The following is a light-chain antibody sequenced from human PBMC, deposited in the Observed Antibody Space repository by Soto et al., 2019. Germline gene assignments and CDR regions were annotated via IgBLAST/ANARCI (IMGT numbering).Light chain of an antibody. CDR1: QSVTSN. J-gene: IGKJ1*01. V-gene: IGKV3-15*01. CDR2: GTS. Sequence: EIEMTQSPATLSVSPGERATLSCRASQSVTSNLAWYQQKPGQVPRLLIYGTSLMAPGIPARFSGSGSGTDFTLTISSLRSEDFAVYYCQPYHTWPQTFGQGTKVEIK. CDR3: QPYHTWPQT.